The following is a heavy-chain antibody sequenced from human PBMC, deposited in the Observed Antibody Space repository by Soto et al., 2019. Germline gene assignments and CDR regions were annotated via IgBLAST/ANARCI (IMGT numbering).Heavy chain of an antibody. V-gene: IGHV3-33*08. CDR1: GFTFSSYS. D-gene: IGHD2-2*01. J-gene: IGHJ6*02. Sequence: GGSLRLSCAASGFTFSSYSMNWVRQAPGKGLDWVAMISFDGNKENYAESVKGRFTISRDDSKNTLYLQMKSLTVEDAAVYYCARAVVQYYYYYGMDVWGQGTTVTVSS. CDR3: ARAVVQYYYYYGMDV. CDR2: ISFDGNKE.